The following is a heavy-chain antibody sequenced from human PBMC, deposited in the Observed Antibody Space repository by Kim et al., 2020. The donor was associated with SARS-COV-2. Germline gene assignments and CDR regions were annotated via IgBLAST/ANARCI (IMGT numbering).Heavy chain of an antibody. CDR2: IYPGDSDT. CDR1: GYSFTSYW. Sequence: GESLKISCKGSGYSFTSYWIGWVRQMPGKGLEWMGIIYPGDSDTRYSPSFQGQVTISADKSISTAYLQWSSLKASDTAMYYCARLPWVHDATSPRWYYYGMDVWGQGTTVTVSS. J-gene: IGHJ6*02. D-gene: IGHD3-16*01. CDR3: ARLPWVHDATSPRWYYYGMDV. V-gene: IGHV5-51*01.